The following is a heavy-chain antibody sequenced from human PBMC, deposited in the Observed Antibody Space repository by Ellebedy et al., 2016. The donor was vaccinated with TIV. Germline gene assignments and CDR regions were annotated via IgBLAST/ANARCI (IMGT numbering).Heavy chain of an antibody. Sequence: GESLKISCAASGFTFSSYWMSWVRQAPGKGLEWVANIKQDGSEKYYVDSVKGRFTISRDNAKNSLYLQMNSLRAEDTAVYYCARGGSAYYGMDVWGQGTTVTVSS. V-gene: IGHV3-7*01. J-gene: IGHJ6*02. CDR1: GFTFSSYW. CDR2: IKQDGSEK. D-gene: IGHD3-16*01. CDR3: ARGGSAYYGMDV.